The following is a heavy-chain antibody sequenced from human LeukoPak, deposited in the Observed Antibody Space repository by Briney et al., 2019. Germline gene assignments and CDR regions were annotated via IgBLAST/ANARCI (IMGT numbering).Heavy chain of an antibody. Sequence: PGGSLRLSCEASGLSFTNYGMHWVRQAPGKCLEWVAFMGFDGTFVHYLDPVKGRFTISRDNSKNTLYLQMNSLRTEDTALYYCAMRDDYNDYHDAFDIWGQGTMVTVSS. CDR1: GLSFTNYG. J-gene: IGHJ3*02. CDR2: MGFDGTFV. V-gene: IGHV3-30*02. D-gene: IGHD4-11*01. CDR3: AMRDDYNDYHDAFDI.